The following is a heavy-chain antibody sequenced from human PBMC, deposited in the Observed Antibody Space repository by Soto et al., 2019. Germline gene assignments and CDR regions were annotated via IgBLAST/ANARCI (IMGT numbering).Heavy chain of an antibody. Sequence: QVQLVESGGGVVQPGRSLRLSCAASGFTFSSYGMHWVRQAPGKGLEWVAVISYDGNNKYYADSVKGRFTISRDNSKNHLYLQMNRLRVEDTAVYYCAKAVYNWNDGFFDYWGQGTLVTVSS. J-gene: IGHJ4*02. CDR3: AKAVYNWNDGFFDY. V-gene: IGHV3-30*18. CDR1: GFTFSSYG. D-gene: IGHD1-1*01. CDR2: ISYDGNNK.